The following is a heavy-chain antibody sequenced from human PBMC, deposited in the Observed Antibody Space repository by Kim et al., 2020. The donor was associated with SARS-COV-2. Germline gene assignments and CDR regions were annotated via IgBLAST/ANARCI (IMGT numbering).Heavy chain of an antibody. D-gene: IGHD1-26*01. CDR1: GGSVSSDNYY. J-gene: IGHJ4*02. V-gene: IGHV4-61*01. Sequence: SETLSLTCTVSGGSVSSDNYYWSWIQQPPGRGREWIGYIYYSGSTKYNPSLKSRVTISIDMSKNQFSLKLSSVTAADTAMYYCARDTRIVGATTIDYWGQGTLVTVSS. CDR2: IYYSGST. CDR3: ARDTRIVGATTIDY.